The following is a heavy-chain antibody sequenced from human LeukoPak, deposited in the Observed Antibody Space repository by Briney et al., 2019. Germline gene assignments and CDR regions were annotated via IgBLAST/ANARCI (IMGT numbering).Heavy chain of an antibody. CDR2: LRGNGDNT. V-gene: IGHV3-23*01. CDR1: GFTFSGYW. CDR3: VKGRGMDV. J-gene: IGHJ6*02. Sequence: PGGSLRLSCAASGFTFSGYWMSWVRQAPGKGLEWVSALRGNGDNTLYADSVRGRFTISRDNFMNTLHLLMNSLTADDTAVYYCVKGRGMDVWGQGTTVTVSS.